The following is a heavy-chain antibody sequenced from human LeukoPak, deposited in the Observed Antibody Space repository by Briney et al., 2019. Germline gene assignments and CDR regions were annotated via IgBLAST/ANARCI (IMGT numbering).Heavy chain of an antibody. V-gene: IGHV1-18*01. D-gene: IGHD2-2*01. CDR3: ARAKAPCSSCLLLDY. CDR2: ISAYNGNT. J-gene: IGHJ4*02. CDR1: GYTFTSYG. Sequence: ASVKVSCKASGYTFTSYGISWVRQGPGQGLEWMWGISAYNGNTNSAQKLQGRVTMATDTSTSTAYMELNRLISDDTAVYFCARAKAPCSSCLLLDYWGQGTLVTVSS.